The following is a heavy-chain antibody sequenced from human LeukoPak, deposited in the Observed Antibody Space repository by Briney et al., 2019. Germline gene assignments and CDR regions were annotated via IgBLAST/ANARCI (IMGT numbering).Heavy chain of an antibody. D-gene: IGHD3-16*02. CDR2: INHSGST. V-gene: IGHV4-34*01. Sequence: SETLSLTCAVYGGSFSGYYWSWIRQPPGKGLEWIGEINHSGSTNYNPSLKSRVTISVDTSKNQFSLKLSSVTAADTAVYYCARLPYDYVWGSYRYPRDYWSQGTLVTVSS. J-gene: IGHJ4*02. CDR3: ARLPYDYVWGSYRYPRDY. CDR1: GGSFSGYY.